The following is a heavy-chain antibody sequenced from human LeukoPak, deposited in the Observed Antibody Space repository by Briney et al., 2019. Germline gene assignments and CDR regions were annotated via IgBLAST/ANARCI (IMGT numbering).Heavy chain of an antibody. J-gene: IGHJ4*02. CDR3: ATPGIAAAGRYYFDY. Sequence: GASVKVSCKVSGYTLTELSVHWVRQAPGKGLEWMGGFDPEDGETIYAQKFQGRVTMTEDTSTDTAYMELSSLRSEDTAVYYCATPGIAAAGRYYFDYWGQGTLVTVSS. CDR2: FDPEDGET. CDR1: GYTLTELS. V-gene: IGHV1-24*01. D-gene: IGHD6-13*01.